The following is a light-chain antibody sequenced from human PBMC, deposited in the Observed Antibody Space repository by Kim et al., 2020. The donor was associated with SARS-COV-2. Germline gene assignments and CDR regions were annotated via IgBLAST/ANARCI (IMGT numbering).Light chain of an antibody. Sequence: IQMTQSPSSLSASVGDRVTITCRASQSISDWLDWYQQKPGKAPKLLIYSASTVESGVPSRFSGSGSGTAFTLTISSLQPDDSATYYCQQHSNSPLTFGQGTRVEIK. CDR2: SAS. V-gene: IGKV1-5*01. CDR1: QSISDW. J-gene: IGKJ5*01. CDR3: QQHSNSPLT.